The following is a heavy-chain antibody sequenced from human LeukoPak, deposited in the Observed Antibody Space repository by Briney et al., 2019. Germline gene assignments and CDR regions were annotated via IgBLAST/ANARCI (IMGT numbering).Heavy chain of an antibody. CDR1: GFTFSSYA. CDR2: ISYDGSNK. J-gene: IGHJ4*02. Sequence: GGSLRLSCAASGFTFSSYAMHWFRQAPGKGLEWVAVISYDGSNKYYADSVKGRFTISRDNSKNTLYLQMNSLRAEDTAVYYCARAGVATITFLPIDYWGQGTLVTVSS. V-gene: IGHV3-30*01. CDR3: ARAGVATITFLPIDY. D-gene: IGHD5-12*01.